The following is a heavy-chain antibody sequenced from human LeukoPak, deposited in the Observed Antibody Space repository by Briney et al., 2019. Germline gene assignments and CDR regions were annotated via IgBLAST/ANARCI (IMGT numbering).Heavy chain of an antibody. J-gene: IGHJ4*02. CDR2: ISTSGGDT. D-gene: IGHD3-22*01. CDR3: ARDLYHFDTSGYLY. V-gene: IGHV3-23*01. CDR1: GFTFSSYA. Sequence: GGSLRLSCAASGFTFSSYAMSWVRQAPGKGLEWVSAISTSGGDTYYAVSVKGRFTISRDNAKNSLYLQMNSLRAEDTAVYYCARDLYHFDTSGYLYWGQGTLVTVSS.